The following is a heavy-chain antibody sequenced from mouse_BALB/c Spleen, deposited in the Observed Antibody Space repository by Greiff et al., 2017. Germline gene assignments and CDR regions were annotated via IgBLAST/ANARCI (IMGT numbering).Heavy chain of an antibody. J-gene: IGHJ2*01. V-gene: IGHV5-12-2*01. D-gene: IGHD2-4*01. CDR1: GFTFSSYT. CDR3: ARGDYDSDYFDY. CDR2: ISNGGGST. Sequence: EVKLVESGGGLVQPGGSLKLSCAASGFTFSSYTMSWVRQTPEKRLEWVAYISNGGGSTYYPDTVKGRFTISRDNAKNTLYLQMSSLKSEDTAMYYCARGDYDSDYFDYWGQGTTLTVSS.